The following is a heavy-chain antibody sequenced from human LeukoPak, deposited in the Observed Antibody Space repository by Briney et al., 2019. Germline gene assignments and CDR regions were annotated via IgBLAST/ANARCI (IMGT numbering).Heavy chain of an antibody. J-gene: IGHJ4*02. D-gene: IGHD1-14*01. CDR1: GYTFTSYA. CDR3: ARGHSSYVKPGGDY. Sequence: ASVKVSCKASGYTFTSYAMNWVRQAPGQGLEWMGWTNTNTGNPTYAQGFTGRFVFSLDTSVSTAYLQISSLKAEDTAVYYCARGHSSYVKPGGDYWGQGTLVTVSS. CDR2: TNTNTGNP. V-gene: IGHV7-4-1*02.